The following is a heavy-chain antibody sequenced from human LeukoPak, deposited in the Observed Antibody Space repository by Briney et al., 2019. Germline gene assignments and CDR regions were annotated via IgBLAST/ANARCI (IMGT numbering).Heavy chain of an antibody. J-gene: IGHJ5*02. CDR1: GGTFSSYA. V-gene: IGHV1-69*04. CDR3: ARDTPTSPPSHFDL. CDR2: IIPILGIA. Sequence: GASVTVSCKASGGTFSSYAISWVRQAPGQGLEWMGRIIPILGIANYAQKFQGRVTITADKSTSTAYMELSSLRSDDTAVYYCARDTPTSPPSHFDLWGQGTLVTVSS.